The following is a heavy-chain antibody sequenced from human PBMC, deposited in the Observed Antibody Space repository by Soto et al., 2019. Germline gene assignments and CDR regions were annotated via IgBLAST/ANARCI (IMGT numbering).Heavy chain of an antibody. J-gene: IGHJ5*02. CDR2: IYYSGST. CDR1: GGSISSYY. D-gene: IGHD1-1*01. CDR3: ARVVPGTTFRENWFDP. V-gene: IGHV4-59*01. Sequence: SETLSLTCTVSGGSISSYYWSWIRQPPGKGLEWIGYIYYSGSTNYNPSLKSRVTISVDTSKNQFSLKPSSVTAADTAVYYCARVVPGTTFRENWFDPSGQRTLVTVSS.